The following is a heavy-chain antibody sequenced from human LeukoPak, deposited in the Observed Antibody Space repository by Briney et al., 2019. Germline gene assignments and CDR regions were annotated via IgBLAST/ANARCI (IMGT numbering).Heavy chain of an antibody. Sequence: ASVKVSCKASGYTFTDHYMHWVRQAPGQGLEWMGWISAYNGNTNYAQKIQGRVTMTTDTSTSTAYMELRSLRSDDTAVYYCARVDSFYDYVWGSYRSNWFDPWGQGTLVTVSS. CDR2: ISAYNGNT. D-gene: IGHD3-16*02. V-gene: IGHV1-18*04. CDR1: GYTFTDHY. CDR3: ARVDSFYDYVWGSYRSNWFDP. J-gene: IGHJ5*02.